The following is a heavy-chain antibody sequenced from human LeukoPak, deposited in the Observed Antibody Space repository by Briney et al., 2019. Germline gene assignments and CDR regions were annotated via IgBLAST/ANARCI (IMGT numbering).Heavy chain of an antibody. CDR3: ARQRGYSSSLDY. J-gene: IGHJ4*02. CDR1: GYSFSSYW. V-gene: IGHV5-51*01. CDR2: IYPGESDT. Sequence: GESLKISCKGSGYSFSSYWIGWVRPMPGQGLEWMGIIYPGESDTRYSPSFQGQVTISADKSISTAYLQWSSLKASDTAMYYCARQRGYSSSLDYWGQGTLVTVSS. D-gene: IGHD6-6*01.